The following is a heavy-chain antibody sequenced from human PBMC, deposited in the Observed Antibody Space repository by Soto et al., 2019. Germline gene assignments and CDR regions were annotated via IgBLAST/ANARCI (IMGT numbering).Heavy chain of an antibody. Sequence: SETLSLTCTVSGGSISSAAYCWSWIRQSPDKGLEWIGHIYDGGTTYSSPSLKSRVTISVDTSKNQFSLKLSSVTAADTAVYYCARGVGYCSGGSCYNYYYYYGMDVWGQGTTVTVSS. CDR3: ARGVGYCSGGSCYNYYYYYGMDV. CDR1: GGSISSAAYC. V-gene: IGHV4-30-4*01. CDR2: IYDGGTT. D-gene: IGHD2-15*01. J-gene: IGHJ6*02.